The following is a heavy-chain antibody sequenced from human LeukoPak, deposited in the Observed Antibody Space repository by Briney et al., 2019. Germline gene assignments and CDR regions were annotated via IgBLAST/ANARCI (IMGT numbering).Heavy chain of an antibody. CDR3: ARVGGSGSYYEGDWFDP. D-gene: IGHD3-10*01. V-gene: IGHV3-74*01. CDR2: INSDGSST. J-gene: IGHJ5*02. Sequence: GGSLRLSCAASGFNFSSYWMHWVRQAPGKGLVWVSRINSDGSSTSYADSVKGRFTISRDNAKNTLYLQMNSLRAEDTAVYYCARVGGSGSYYEGDWFDPWGQGTLVTVSS. CDR1: GFNFSSYW.